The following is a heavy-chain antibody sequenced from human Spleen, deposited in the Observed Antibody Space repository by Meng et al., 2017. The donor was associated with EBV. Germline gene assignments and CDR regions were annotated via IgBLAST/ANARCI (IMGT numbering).Heavy chain of an antibody. D-gene: IGHD5/OR15-5a*01. CDR3: ARPFPSIVSPRLDPFGD. V-gene: IGHV4-39*01. CDR1: GDSISSFYY. CDR2: AHYSGRT. J-gene: IGHJ4*02. Sequence: LHLRDAGPGQLKTSETLSLTCTVSGDSISSFYYWAWFRQPPGRGLGWIGSAHYSGRTYYSPSLRSRVTVSIDTSKNQFSLRLTSVTAADTALYYCARPFPSIVSPRLDPFGDWGQGALVTVSS.